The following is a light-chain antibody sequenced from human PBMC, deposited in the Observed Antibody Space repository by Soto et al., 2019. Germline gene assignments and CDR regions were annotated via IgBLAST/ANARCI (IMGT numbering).Light chain of an antibody. CDR2: DAS. J-gene: IGKJ1*01. V-gene: IGKV1-5*01. Sequence: DIPMTQSPSTLSASVGDRLTITCRASQNIERGLAWYQQKPGKAPNLLIYDASSLESGVSSRFSGRGFGTEFTLTISSLHPDDFATYFCHHYNSYSGTFGQGTKVEI. CDR1: QNIERG. CDR3: HHYNSYSGT.